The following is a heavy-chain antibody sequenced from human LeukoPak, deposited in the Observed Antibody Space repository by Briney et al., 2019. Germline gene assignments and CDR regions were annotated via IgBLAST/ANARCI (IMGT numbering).Heavy chain of an antibody. CDR3: ARGGVYDFWSGSNYYYHYMDV. CDR2: INQSGST. Sequence: SETLSLTCAVYGGSFSGYYWGWIRQPPGKGLEWIGEINQSGSTNYNPSLKSRVTISEDTSKKQFSLKLSSVTAADTAVYYCARGGVYDFWSGSNYYYHYMDVWAKRTTVTVSS. J-gene: IGHJ6*03. V-gene: IGHV4-34*01. D-gene: IGHD3-3*01. CDR1: GGSFSGYY.